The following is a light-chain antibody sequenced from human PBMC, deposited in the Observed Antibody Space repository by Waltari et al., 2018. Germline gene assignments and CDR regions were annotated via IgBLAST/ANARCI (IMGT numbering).Light chain of an antibody. Sequence: SYVLTQPPSVSVAPGQTARMTCGANNIGSKSVNCYQKKPGQAPVPVVYDDSDRPSGIPERFSGSNSGNTATLTITRVEAGDEADYYCQLWDKSSDPPYVFGPGTKVTVL. J-gene: IGLJ1*01. V-gene: IGLV3-21*02. CDR1: NIGSKS. CDR2: DDS. CDR3: QLWDKSSDPPYV.